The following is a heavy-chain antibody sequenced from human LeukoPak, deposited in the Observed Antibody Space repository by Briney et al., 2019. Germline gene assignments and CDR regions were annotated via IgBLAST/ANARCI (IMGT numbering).Heavy chain of an antibody. Sequence: PGESLKISCQGSGYSFTSYWIGWVRQMPGKGLEWMGIIYPGDSDTRYSPSFQGQVTISADKSISTAYLQWSSLKASDTAMYYCARIYYGSGSYSPYYGMDVWGQGTTVTVSS. J-gene: IGHJ6*02. V-gene: IGHV5-51*01. CDR3: ARIYYGSGSYSPYYGMDV. D-gene: IGHD3-10*01. CDR1: GYSFTSYW. CDR2: IYPGDSDT.